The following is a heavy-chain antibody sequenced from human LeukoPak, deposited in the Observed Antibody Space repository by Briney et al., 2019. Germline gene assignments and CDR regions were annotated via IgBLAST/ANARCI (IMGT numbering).Heavy chain of an antibody. CDR3: ARGNRVEEYYFDY. CDR1: GFTFSSYA. Sequence: GGSLRLSCAASGFTFSSYAMPWVRQAPGKGLEYVSAISSNGGSTYYANSVKGRFTISGDNSKNTLYLQMGSLRAEDMAVYYCARGNRVEEYYFDYWGQGTLVTVSS. CDR2: ISSNGGST. J-gene: IGHJ4*02. D-gene: IGHD1-1*01. V-gene: IGHV3-64*01.